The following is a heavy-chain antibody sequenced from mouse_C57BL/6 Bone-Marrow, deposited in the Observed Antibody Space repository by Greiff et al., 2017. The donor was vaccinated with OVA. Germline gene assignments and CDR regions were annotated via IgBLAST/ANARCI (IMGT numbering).Heavy chain of an antibody. CDR2: IYPGNSDT. J-gene: IGHJ2*01. D-gene: IGHD1-1*01. CDR1: GYTFTSYW. CDR3: TVITTADY. Sequence: EVKLVESGTVLARPGASVKMSCKTSGYTFTSYWMHWVKQRPGQGLEWIGAIYPGNSDTSYNQKFKGKAKLTEVTSASTAYMELSSLTNEDTAVYYCTVITTADYWGQGTTLTVSS. V-gene: IGHV1-5*01.